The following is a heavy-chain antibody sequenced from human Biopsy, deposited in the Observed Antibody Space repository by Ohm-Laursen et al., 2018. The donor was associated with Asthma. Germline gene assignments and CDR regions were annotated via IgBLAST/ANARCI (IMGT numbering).Heavy chain of an antibody. CDR1: GFTFSNYG. CDR3: AKDVFPGWELRRGPDY. CDR2: ISNDGSDE. J-gene: IGHJ4*02. D-gene: IGHD1-26*01. Sequence: RSLRLSCTASGFTFSNYGMHWVRQAPGKGLEWVALISNDGSDEYYADSVKGRCTISRDNSKNTLFLQMNSLRAEDTAVYYCAKDVFPGWELRRGPDYWGQGTLVTVSS. V-gene: IGHV3-30*18.